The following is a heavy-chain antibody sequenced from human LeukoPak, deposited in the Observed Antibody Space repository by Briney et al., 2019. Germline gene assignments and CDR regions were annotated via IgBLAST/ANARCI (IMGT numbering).Heavy chain of an antibody. V-gene: IGHV4-34*01. D-gene: IGHD3-10*01. Sequence: SETLSLTCAVYGGSFSGYYWSCLRQPPGKGLEWIGEINHSGSTNYNPSLKSRVTISVDTSKNQFSLKLSSVTAADTAVYYCARVYGSGSYYIFHYYYMDVWGKGTTVTISS. J-gene: IGHJ6*03. CDR2: INHSGST. CDR1: GGSFSGYY. CDR3: ARVYGSGSYYIFHYYYMDV.